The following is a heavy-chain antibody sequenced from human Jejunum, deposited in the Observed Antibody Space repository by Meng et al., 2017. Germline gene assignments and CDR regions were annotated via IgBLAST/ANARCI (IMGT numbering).Heavy chain of an antibody. CDR3: ARLGITETIGGFDP. V-gene: IGHV4-31*03. D-gene: IGHD1-7*01. CDR1: GGSLRTGAYY. Sequence: QVPLQESGPGLVKPSQTLSLTCTVSGGSLRTGAYYWSWIRQHPGKGLEWIGYIYYTGSTFYNPSLKSRVSISLETSKNQFSLKVTSVTAADTAFYYCARLGITETIGGFDPWGQGILVTVSS. CDR2: IYYTGST. J-gene: IGHJ5*02.